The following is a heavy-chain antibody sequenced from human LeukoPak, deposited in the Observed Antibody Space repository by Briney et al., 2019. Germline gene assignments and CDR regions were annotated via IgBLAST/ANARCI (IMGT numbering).Heavy chain of an antibody. J-gene: IGHJ3*02. CDR2: INSNGRNI. Sequence: GGSLRLSCAASGFSFSSYEMNWVRQAPGKGLEWISYINSNGRNIDYADSVRGRFTISRDNAKNSLFLQMNSLRAEDTALYYCGRVGGYNSGYDSLDIWGRGTMVTVSS. CDR1: GFSFSSYE. CDR3: GRVGGYNSGYDSLDI. D-gene: IGHD5-18*01. V-gene: IGHV3-48*03.